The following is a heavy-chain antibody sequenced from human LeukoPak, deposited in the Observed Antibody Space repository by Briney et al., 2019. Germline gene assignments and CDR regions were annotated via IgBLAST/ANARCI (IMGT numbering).Heavy chain of an antibody. CDR2: INPSGGST. D-gene: IGHD3-22*01. J-gene: IGHJ4*01. V-gene: IGHV1-46*01. Sequence: GASVKVSCKASGYTFTSYYMHWVRQAPGQGLEWMGIINPSGGSTTYAQKFQGRVTMTRDTSTSIVYVELNSLRSEDTAVYYCARADSSGYYGVDYWGHGTLVAVSS. CDR1: GYTFTSYY. CDR3: ARADSSGYYGVDY.